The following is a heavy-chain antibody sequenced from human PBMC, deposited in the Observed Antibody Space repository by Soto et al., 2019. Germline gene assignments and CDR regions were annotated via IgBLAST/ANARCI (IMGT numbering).Heavy chain of an antibody. CDR2: AGPSGSST. J-gene: IGHJ4*02. CDR3: ARTYYYDSTGYYRTFAY. D-gene: IGHD3-22*01. V-gene: IGHV3-23*01. Sequence: GGSLRLSCAASGCTFGSYAMSWFRLAPGKGLEWVSVAGPSGSSTFYADSVRGRFTISRDNVENTLYLQMNSLSVADTALYFCARTYYYDSTGYYRTFAYWGQGTLVTVSS. CDR1: GCTFGSYA.